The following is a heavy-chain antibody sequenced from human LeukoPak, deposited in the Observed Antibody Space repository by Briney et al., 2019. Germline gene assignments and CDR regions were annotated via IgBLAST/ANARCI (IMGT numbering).Heavy chain of an antibody. CDR3: ARDFTAVGKSFDP. J-gene: IGHJ5*02. Sequence: ASVKVSCKASGYTFTGYYMHWVRQAPGQGLEWMGWINPNSGGTNYAQKFQGRVTMTRDTSISTAYMELSRLRSDDTAVYYCARDFTAVGKSFDPWGQGTLVTVSS. CDR2: INPNSGGT. D-gene: IGHD6-19*01. V-gene: IGHV1-2*02. CDR1: GYTFTGYY.